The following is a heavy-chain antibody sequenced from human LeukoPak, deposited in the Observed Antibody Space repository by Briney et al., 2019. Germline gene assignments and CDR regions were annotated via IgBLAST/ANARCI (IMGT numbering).Heavy chain of an antibody. CDR2: THPGDSDT. Sequence: GESLKISCKGSGYTFTSDWIGWVRQMPGKGLEWMGITHPGDSDTRYSPSFQGQVTISADTSISTACLQWSSLKASDTAIYYCARSGMVATHFLDYWGQGTLVTVSS. V-gene: IGHV5-51*01. CDR1: GYTFTSDW. CDR3: ARSGMVATHFLDY. D-gene: IGHD5-12*01. J-gene: IGHJ4*02.